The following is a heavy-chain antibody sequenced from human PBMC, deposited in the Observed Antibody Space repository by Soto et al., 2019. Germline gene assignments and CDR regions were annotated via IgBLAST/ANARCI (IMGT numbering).Heavy chain of an antibody. Sequence: QVQLVQSGAEVKKPGSSVKVSCKASGGTFSSYAISWVRQAPGQGLEWMGGIIPIFGTANYAQKFQGRVTITADKSTSTAYMELSSLRSEDTAVYYCARVCSSTSCYPSYYYYGMDAWGQGTTVTVSS. CDR1: GGTFSSYA. CDR2: IIPIFGTA. D-gene: IGHD2-2*01. CDR3: ARVCSSTSCYPSYYYYGMDA. J-gene: IGHJ6*02. V-gene: IGHV1-69*06.